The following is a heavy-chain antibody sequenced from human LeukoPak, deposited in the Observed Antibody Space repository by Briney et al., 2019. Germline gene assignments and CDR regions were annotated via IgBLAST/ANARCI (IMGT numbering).Heavy chain of an antibody. CDR1: GFTFSSYW. V-gene: IGHV3-7*03. D-gene: IGHD3-10*01. CDR3: ARAGVLWFGESKFDY. Sequence: GGSLRLSCAASGFTFSSYWMSWVRQAPGKGLEWVANIKEDGSEKYYVDSVKGRFTISRDNAKNSLYLQMNSLRAEGTAVYYCARAGVLWFGESKFDYWGQGTQVTVSS. J-gene: IGHJ4*02. CDR2: IKEDGSEK.